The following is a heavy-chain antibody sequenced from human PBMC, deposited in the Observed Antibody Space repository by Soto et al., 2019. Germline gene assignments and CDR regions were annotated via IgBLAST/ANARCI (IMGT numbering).Heavy chain of an antibody. D-gene: IGHD3-22*01. V-gene: IGHV4-31*02. CDR2: IYYSGST. CDR1: GGSISSGGYS. J-gene: IGHJ4*02. CDR3: ARCFYFYESRGYLFLH. Sequence: PSETLSVTCAVSGGSISSGGYSWCWIRQHPGKGLEWIGFIYYSGSTHYNPSLKSRVIISVDTSKNDLSLKLSSVTAADTAVYYCARCFYFYESRGYLFLHWGQTTLVTV.